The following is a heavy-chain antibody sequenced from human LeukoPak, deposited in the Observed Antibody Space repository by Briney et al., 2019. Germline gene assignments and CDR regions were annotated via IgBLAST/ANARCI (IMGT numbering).Heavy chain of an antibody. D-gene: IGHD3-10*01. V-gene: IGHV4-59*01. CDR3: ARDRRTMVRGVIRSAGWYFDL. CDR2: IYYSGST. Sequence: PSETLSLTCTVSGGSISSYYWSWIRQPPGKGLEWIGYIYYSGSTNYNPSLKSRVTISVDTSKNQFSLKLSSVTAADTAVYYCARDRRTMVRGVIRSAGWYFDLWGRGTLVTVSS. J-gene: IGHJ2*01. CDR1: GGSISSYY.